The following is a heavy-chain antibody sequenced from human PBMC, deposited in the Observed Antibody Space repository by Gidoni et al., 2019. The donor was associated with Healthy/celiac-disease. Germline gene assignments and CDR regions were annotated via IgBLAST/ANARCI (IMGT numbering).Heavy chain of an antibody. Sequence: QVQLVESGGGVVQPGRSLRLSCAASGFTFSSYAMHWVRQAPGKGLEWVAVISYDGSNKYYADSVKGRFTISRDNSKNTLYLQMNSLRAEDTAVYYCAATTVTTYSHFDYWGQGTLVTVSS. J-gene: IGHJ4*02. V-gene: IGHV3-30-3*01. CDR2: ISYDGSNK. D-gene: IGHD4-17*01. CDR1: GFTFSSYA. CDR3: AATTVTTYSHFDY.